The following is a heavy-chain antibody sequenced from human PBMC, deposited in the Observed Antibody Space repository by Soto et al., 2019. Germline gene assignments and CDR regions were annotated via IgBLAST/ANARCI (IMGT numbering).Heavy chain of an antibody. Sequence: QIQLVESGGGVVQPGESLRLSCAASGFSFSTYGMHWVRQAPGKGLEWVAVISYDGSNQYYEDSVKGRFTISRDNSKNTLYLQMNSLRPEDTARYYCAKRALGVTWGAFDFWGQGTLVPVSS. V-gene: IGHV3-30*18. J-gene: IGHJ3*01. D-gene: IGHD3-10*01. CDR2: ISYDGSNQ. CDR3: AKRALGVTWGAFDF. CDR1: GFSFSTYG.